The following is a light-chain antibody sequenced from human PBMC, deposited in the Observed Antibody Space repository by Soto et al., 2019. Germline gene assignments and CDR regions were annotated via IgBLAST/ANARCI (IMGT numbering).Light chain of an antibody. CDR2: STS. Sequence: TQSSGTLYLSPGDRATLSCRASQSLSKSYLAWYQQKPGQAPRLLIYSTSSRAAGIPDRFGGSGSGTDFTLTISRLEPEDFEVYYCQEYGTSRTLGQGTKV. CDR1: QSLSKSY. CDR3: QEYGTSRT. J-gene: IGKJ1*01. V-gene: IGKV3-20*01.